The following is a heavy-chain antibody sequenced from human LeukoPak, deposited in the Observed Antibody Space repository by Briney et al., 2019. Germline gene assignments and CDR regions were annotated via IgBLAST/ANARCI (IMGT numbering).Heavy chain of an antibody. CDR2: ISGSGGAT. D-gene: IGHD3-10*01. Sequence: GGSLRLSCAASGFTFSSYAMSWVRQAPGKGLEWVSGISGSGGATYYADSVKGRFTISRDDPHNTLYLQMNSLRAEDTAVYFCARGGVDYYGSGTYYLMYYFDYWGQGTLVTVSS. J-gene: IGHJ4*02. V-gene: IGHV3-23*01. CDR1: GFTFSSYA. CDR3: ARGGVDYYGSGTYYLMYYFDY.